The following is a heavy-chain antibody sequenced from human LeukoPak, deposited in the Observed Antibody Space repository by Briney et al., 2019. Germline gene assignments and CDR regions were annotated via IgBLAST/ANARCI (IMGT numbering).Heavy chain of an antibody. CDR1: GDSISSNYW. D-gene: IGHD2-21*02. J-gene: IGHJ4*02. V-gene: IGHV4-4*02. CDR2: VSRSGST. Sequence: ASGTLSLTCAVSGDSISSNYWWTWVHQPPGKGLEWIGEVSRSGSTNYSPSLKSRLTISIDKSKNQFSLKLSSVTAADTAMYYCARGGDWRFDYWGQGTLATVSS. CDR3: ARGGDWRFDY.